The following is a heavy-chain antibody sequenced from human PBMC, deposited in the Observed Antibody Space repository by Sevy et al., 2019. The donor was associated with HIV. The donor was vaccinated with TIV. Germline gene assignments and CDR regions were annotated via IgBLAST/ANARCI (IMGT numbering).Heavy chain of an antibody. J-gene: IGHJ6*02. CDR2: ISWNSGSI. Sequence: GGSLRLSCAASGFTFDDYAMHWVRQAPGKGLEWVSGISWNSGSIGYADSVKGRFTISRDNAKNSLYLQMNSLRAEDTALYYCAKGLLIRLGYDFWSGNQGVDVWGQGTTVTVSS. D-gene: IGHD3-3*01. CDR1: GFTFDDYA. V-gene: IGHV3-9*01. CDR3: AKGLLIRLGYDFWSGNQGVDV.